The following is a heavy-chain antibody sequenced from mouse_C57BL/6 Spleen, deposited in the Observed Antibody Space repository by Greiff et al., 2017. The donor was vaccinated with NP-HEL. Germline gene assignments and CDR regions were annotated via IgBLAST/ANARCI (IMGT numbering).Heavy chain of an antibody. CDR3: ARHGGYYESWFAY. J-gene: IGHJ3*01. V-gene: IGHV5-9*01. CDR2: ISGGGGNT. CDR1: GFTFSSYT. Sequence: EVKLVESGGGLVKPGGSLKLSCAASGFTFSSYTMSWVRQTPEKRLEWVATISGGGGNTYYPDSVKGRFTISRDNAKNTLYLQMSSLRSEDTALYYCARHGGYYESWFAYWGQGTLVTVSA. D-gene: IGHD2-4*01.